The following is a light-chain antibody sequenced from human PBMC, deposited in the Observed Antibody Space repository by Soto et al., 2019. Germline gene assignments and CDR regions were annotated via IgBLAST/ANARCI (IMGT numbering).Light chain of an antibody. CDR3: QQSYRPPWT. V-gene: IGKV1-39*01. CDR1: QSISTY. CDR2: SAS. Sequence: DIQMTQSPSSLSASVGDRVTITCRASQSISTYLNWYQQKPGKAPEFLIYSASSLQSGVPSRFSGSGSRTDFTLTINSLQPEDFETYYCQQSYRPPWTFGQGTKVEIK. J-gene: IGKJ1*01.